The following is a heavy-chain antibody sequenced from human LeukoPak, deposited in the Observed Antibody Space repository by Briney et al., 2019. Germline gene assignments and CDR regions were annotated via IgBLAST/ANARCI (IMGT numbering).Heavy chain of an antibody. CDR1: GFTFSSYA. CDR2: ISGSGGST. Sequence: GGSLRLSCAASGFTFSSYAMSWVRQAPGKGLGWVSAISGSGGSTYYADSAKGRFTISRANSKNTLYLQMNSLRAEGTAVYYCAKDRGGIVGATSPFDYWGQGTLVTVSS. D-gene: IGHD1-26*01. J-gene: IGHJ4*02. CDR3: AKDRGGIVGATSPFDY. V-gene: IGHV3-23*01.